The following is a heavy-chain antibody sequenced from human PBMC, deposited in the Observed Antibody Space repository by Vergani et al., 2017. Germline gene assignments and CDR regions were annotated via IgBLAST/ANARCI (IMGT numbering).Heavy chain of an antibody. J-gene: IGHJ3*02. CDR3: VRQYSGSNMDAFDI. CDR2: IWYDGSNN. V-gene: IGHV3-33*01. CDR1: GFTFSSYG. Sequence: QVQLVESGGGVVQPGRSLRLSCAASGFTFSSYGMHWVRQAPGKGLEWVAVIWYDGSNNYYADSVKGRFTISRDNSKNTLYLQMNSLRAEDTAVYYCVRQYSGSNMDAFDIWGQGTMVTVSS. D-gene: IGHD1-26*01.